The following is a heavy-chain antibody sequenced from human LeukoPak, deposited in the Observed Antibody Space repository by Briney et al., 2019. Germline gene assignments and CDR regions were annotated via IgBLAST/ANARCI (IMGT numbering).Heavy chain of an antibody. J-gene: IGHJ4*02. D-gene: IGHD3-9*01. CDR1: GFTLSSNW. CDR2: ISGSGGST. Sequence: GGSLRLSCAASGFTLSSNWMSWVRQAPGKGLEWVSAISGSGGSTYYADSVKGRFTISRDNSKNTLYLQMNSLRAEDTAVYYCARDDILTGYPTPFDYWGQGTLVTVSS. CDR3: ARDDILTGYPTPFDY. V-gene: IGHV3-23*01.